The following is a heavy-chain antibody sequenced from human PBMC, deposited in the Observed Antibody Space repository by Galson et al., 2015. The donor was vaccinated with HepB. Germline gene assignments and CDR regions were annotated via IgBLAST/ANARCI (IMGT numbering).Heavy chain of an antibody. Sequence: SLRLSCAASGFRFSRSGMHWVRQAPGKGLEWVSLILFDGINKYYADSVKGRFTVSRDNSKNTVYLQMNSLRADDTAVYYCARDWGNWSFDCWGQGALVTVSS. J-gene: IGHJ4*02. V-gene: IGHV3-33*05. CDR2: ILFDGINK. CDR1: GFRFSRSG. D-gene: IGHD1-1*01. CDR3: ARDWGNWSFDC.